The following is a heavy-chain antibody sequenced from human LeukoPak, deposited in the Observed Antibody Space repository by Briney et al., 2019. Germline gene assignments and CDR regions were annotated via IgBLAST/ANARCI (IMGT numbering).Heavy chain of an antibody. Sequence: GASVKVSCKASGGTFSSYAISWVRQAPGQGLEWMGRIIPILGIANYAQKFQGRVTITADKSTSTAYMELSSLRSEDTAVYYCARDWSSGSYXXPLDYWGQGTLVTVSS. V-gene: IGHV1-69*04. CDR2: IIPILGIA. D-gene: IGHD1-26*01. CDR1: GGTFSSYA. CDR3: ARDWSSGSYXXPLDY. J-gene: IGHJ4*02.